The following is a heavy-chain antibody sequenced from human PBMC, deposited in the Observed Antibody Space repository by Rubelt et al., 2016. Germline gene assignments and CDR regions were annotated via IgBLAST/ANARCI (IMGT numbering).Heavy chain of an antibody. CDR3: ARHKQSGTTVGYCFDY. V-gene: IGHV4-38-2*02. D-gene: IGHD1-7*01. J-gene: IGHJ4*02. Sequence: QVQLQESGPGLVKPSETLSLTCTVSGYSISSGYHWGWIRQPPGKGLGWVGYIYYSGSTYHNPSLKSRVTITVNTSKKKFSRKLRSVTAAYTAVDYCARHKQSGTTVGYCFDYWGQGILVTVSS. CDR2: IYYSGST. CDR1: GYSISSGYH.